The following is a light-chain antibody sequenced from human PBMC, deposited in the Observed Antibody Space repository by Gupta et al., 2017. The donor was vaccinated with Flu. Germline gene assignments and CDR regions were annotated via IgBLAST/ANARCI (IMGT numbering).Light chain of an antibody. Sequence: DVVMTQSLLSCLGTIEQPASISGRSSQSHVYSDVHTYLNWFHQRPGQSPMRLISMVSNRDSGVPDRFSGSGSGSDFTLRISRVEPEDVGVFYCMQSTHWPWTFGPGTRVEIK. CDR2: MVS. CDR1: QSHVYSDVHTY. V-gene: IGKV2-30*01. CDR3: MQSTHWPWT. J-gene: IGKJ3*01.